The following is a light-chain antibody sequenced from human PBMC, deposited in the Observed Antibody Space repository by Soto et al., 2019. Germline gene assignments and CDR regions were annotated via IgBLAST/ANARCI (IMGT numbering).Light chain of an antibody. J-gene: IGKJ3*01. CDR2: GAS. CDR3: QQYGGSPPFT. CDR1: QSVSRTY. V-gene: IGKV3-20*01. Sequence: EIVLTQSPGTLSLSPGERATLSCRASQSVSRTYFAWYQQKPGQAPRLLIHGASSRATGIPDRFSGSGSGTAFTLTISRLEPEDFAVYYCQQYGGSPPFTFGPGTKVDLK.